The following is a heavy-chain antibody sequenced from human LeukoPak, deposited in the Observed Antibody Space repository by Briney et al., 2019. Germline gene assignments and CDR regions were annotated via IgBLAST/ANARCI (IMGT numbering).Heavy chain of an antibody. J-gene: IGHJ4*02. V-gene: IGHV3-9*01. D-gene: IGHD2-2*01. Sequence: GGSLRLSCVASGFTFDDYAMHWVRQASGKGLEWVSGISWNSGSIGYADSVKGRFTISRDNAKNSLYLQMNSLRAEDTALYYCAKGHSVYCSSTSCYFDYWGQGTLVTVSS. CDR3: AKGHSVYCSSTSCYFDY. CDR2: ISWNSGSI. CDR1: GFTFDDYA.